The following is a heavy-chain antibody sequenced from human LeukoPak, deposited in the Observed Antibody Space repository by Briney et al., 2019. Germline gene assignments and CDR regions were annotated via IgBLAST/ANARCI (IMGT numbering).Heavy chain of an antibody. CDR3: ARETGKTSDAFDI. V-gene: IGHV3-53*01. CDR1: GFTVSSNY. Sequence: GGSLRLSCAASGFTVSSNYMSWVRQAPGKGLEWVSVIYSGGSTYYSDSVKGRFTISRDNSKNRMYLQMNSLRVEDTAVYYCARETGKTSDAFDIWGQGTMVTVSS. CDR2: IYSGGST. J-gene: IGHJ3*02. D-gene: IGHD1-14*01.